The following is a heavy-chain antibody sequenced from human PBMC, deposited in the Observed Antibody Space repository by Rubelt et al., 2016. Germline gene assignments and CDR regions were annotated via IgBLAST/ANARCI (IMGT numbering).Heavy chain of an antibody. CDR3: VRGGWGNIFDY. D-gene: IGHD6-19*01. J-gene: IGHJ4*02. Sequence: SRGTLVQPGGSLRLSCAASGFTFGSYGMSWVRQAPGKGLEWVSAISSSGARTKYADSVKGRFTISRDNSKNTLYVQMNSLRAEDTAVYYCVRGGWGNIFDYWGQGTLVTVSS. CDR1: GFTFGSYG. CDR2: ISSSGART. V-gene: IGHV3-23*01.